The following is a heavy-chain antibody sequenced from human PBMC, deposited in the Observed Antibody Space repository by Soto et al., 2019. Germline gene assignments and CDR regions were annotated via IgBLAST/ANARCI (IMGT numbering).Heavy chain of an antibody. V-gene: IGHV3-7*03. Sequence: PGGSLRLSCTVSGFAFNNYGINWVRQAPGKGLEWLASIKEDGSERYYLDSVKGRFTISRDNAKDSLSLQMNSLRGEDTAFYYCARDVGPVTIFGEALSGYFDFWGQGTL. CDR1: GFAFNNYG. J-gene: IGHJ4*02. CDR2: IKEDGSER. D-gene: IGHD3-3*01. CDR3: ARDVGPVTIFGEALSGYFDF.